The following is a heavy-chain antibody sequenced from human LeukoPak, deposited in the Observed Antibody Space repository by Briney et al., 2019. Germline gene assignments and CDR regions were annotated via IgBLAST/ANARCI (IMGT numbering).Heavy chain of an antibody. CDR3: AGHLPYSNYCYY. D-gene: IGHD4-11*01. V-gene: IGHV4-39*01. Sequence: PSETLSLTCTVSGGSISSSSYYWGWIRQPPGKGLEWIASIYYSGSTYYNPSLKSRVTTSVDTSKNQFSLKLSSVTAADTAVYYCAGHLPYSNYCYYWGQGTLVTVSS. CDR1: GGSISSSSYY. CDR2: IYYSGST. J-gene: IGHJ4*02.